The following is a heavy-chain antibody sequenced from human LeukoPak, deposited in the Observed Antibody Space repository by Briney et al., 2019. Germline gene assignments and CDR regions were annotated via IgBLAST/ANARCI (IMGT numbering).Heavy chain of an antibody. CDR3: GKTTVGYSSGQKPAWPVDF. CDR1: GFTFGSHA. V-gene: IGHV3-23*01. Sequence: QAGGSLRLSCEASGFTFGSHAMYWVRQAPGKGLEWVAGIFGSGGSPHYADSVKGRFTISRDNPRNTVYLQINSLRDDDTAVYYCGKTTVGYSSGQKPAWPVDFWGQGTLVTVSS. J-gene: IGHJ4*02. D-gene: IGHD5-18*01. CDR2: IFGSGGSP.